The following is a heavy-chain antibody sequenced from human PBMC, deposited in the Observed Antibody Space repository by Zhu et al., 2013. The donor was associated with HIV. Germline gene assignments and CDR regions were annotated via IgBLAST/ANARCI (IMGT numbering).Heavy chain of an antibody. CDR1: GYTFTSYY. CDR2: INPSGGST. Sequence: QVQLVQSGAEVKKPGASVKVSCKASGYTFTSYYMHWVRQAPGQGLEWMGIINPSGGSTSYAQKFQGRVTMTRDTSTSTVYMELSSLRSEDTAVYYCARDLVGXTEGDAFDIWGQGTSGHRLF. CDR3: ARDLVGXTEGDAFDI. J-gene: IGHJ3*02. V-gene: IGHV1-46*01. D-gene: IGHD1-26*01.